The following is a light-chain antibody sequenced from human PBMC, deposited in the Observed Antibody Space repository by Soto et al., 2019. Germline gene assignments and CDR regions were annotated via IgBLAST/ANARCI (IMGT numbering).Light chain of an antibody. Sequence: SYELTQPLSVSVALGQTARITCGGNNIGSKNVHWYQQKPGQAPVLVIYRDSNRPSGIPERFSGSNSGKTATLTISRAQAGDEVEYYCQVWDSSTARVFGGGTKLTVL. V-gene: IGLV3-9*01. J-gene: IGLJ3*02. CDR1: NIGSKN. CDR3: QVWDSSTARV. CDR2: RDS.